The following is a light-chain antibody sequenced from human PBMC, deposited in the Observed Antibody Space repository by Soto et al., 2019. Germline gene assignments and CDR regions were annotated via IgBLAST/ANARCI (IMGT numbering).Light chain of an antibody. J-gene: IGKJ4*01. CDR3: QQTTSFPLT. CDR1: QRISSW. Sequence: DIQMTQSPSFVSASVGDRVTITSRASQRISSWLAWYQHKPGRAPKLLIHAASSLESGVPSRFSGSGSGTDFTLTISSLQPADFATYYCQQTTSFPLTFGGGTKVEIK. CDR2: AAS. V-gene: IGKV1-12*01.